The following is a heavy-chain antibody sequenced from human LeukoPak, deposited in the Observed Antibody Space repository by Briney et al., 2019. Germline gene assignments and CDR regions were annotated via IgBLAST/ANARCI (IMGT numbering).Heavy chain of an antibody. CDR1: GYSISSGYY. CDR3: ARLYGNYQIYFDY. CDR2: MYYRGNT. V-gene: IGHV4-38-2*02. Sequence: SETLSLTCTVSGYSISSGYYWGWIRQPPGRGLEWVGHMYYRGNTFYNPSLKSRVTISVDTSKNQFSLKLRSVTAADTAVYYCARLYGNYQIYFDYWGQGTLVTASS. D-gene: IGHD1-7*01. J-gene: IGHJ4*02.